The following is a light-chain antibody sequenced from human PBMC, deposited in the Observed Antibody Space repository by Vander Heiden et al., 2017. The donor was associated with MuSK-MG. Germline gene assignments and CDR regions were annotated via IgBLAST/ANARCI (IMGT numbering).Light chain of an antibody. Sequence: QSALTQPASVSGSPGQSITISCTGTSSDVGGYNYVSWYQQPPGKAPKLMIYDVSKRPAGVANRFSGSKSGNTASLTISGLQAEDEADYYGSSYTSSSTRVFGGGTKLTVL. CDR3: SSYTSSSTRV. V-gene: IGLV2-14*01. CDR1: SSDVGGYNY. J-gene: IGLJ2*01. CDR2: DVS.